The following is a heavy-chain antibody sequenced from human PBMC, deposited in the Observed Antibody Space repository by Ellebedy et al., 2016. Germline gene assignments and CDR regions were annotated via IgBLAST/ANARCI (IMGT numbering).Heavy chain of an antibody. CDR1: GGTFSSYA. J-gene: IGHJ5*02. Sequence: SVKVSCXASGGTFSSYAISWVRQAPGQGLEWMGGIIPIFGTANYAQKFQGRVTITADESTSTAYMELSSLRSEDTAVYYCARGNFRFRTDWFNPWGQGTLVTVSS. D-gene: IGHD2-21*01. V-gene: IGHV1-69*13. CDR2: IIPIFGTA. CDR3: ARGNFRFRTDWFNP.